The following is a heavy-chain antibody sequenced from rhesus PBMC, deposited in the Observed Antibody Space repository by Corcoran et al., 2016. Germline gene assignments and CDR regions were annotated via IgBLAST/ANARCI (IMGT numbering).Heavy chain of an antibody. CDR2: IYGSSTST. Sequence: QVQLQESGPGVVQPSEPLSPTCAVSGGSTSARYRGRWIRRPPGKGLEWIGYIYGSSTSTNYNPSRKSRVTISKDTSKNQFSLKLRSVTAADTAVYYCASMYVGATGSYFDYWGQGVLVTVSS. CDR1: GGSTSARYR. CDR3: ASMYVGATGSYFDY. V-gene: IGHV4S10*01. D-gene: IGHD1-44*02. J-gene: IGHJ4*01.